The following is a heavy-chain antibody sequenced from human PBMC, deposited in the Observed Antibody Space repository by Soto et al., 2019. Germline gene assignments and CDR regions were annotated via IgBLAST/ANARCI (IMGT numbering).Heavy chain of an antibody. Sequence: EVQLVESGGGLIQPGGSLRLSCAASAFTVSSNDMSWVRQAPGKGLEWVSLIYSSGSTHYADSVKGRFTISRDNSKNTVHLQMNSLRAEDTAVFYFARRPRNSNGAYWGQGTLVTVSS. CDR2: IYSSGST. CDR1: AFTVSSND. D-gene: IGHD3-22*01. V-gene: IGHV3-53*01. J-gene: IGHJ4*02. CDR3: ARRPRNSNGAY.